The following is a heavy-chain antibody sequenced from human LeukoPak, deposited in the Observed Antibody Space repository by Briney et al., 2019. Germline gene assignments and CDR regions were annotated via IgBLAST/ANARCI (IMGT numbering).Heavy chain of an antibody. D-gene: IGHD2-2*01. J-gene: IGHJ4*02. V-gene: IGHV3-23*01. CDR2: ISGSGGST. CDR3: AKPEEIGYCSSTSCRDY. Sequence: PGGSLRLSCAASGFTFSSYAMSWVRQAPGKGLEWVSAISGSGGSTYYADCVKGRFTISRDNSKNTLYLQMNSLRAEDTAVYYCAKPEEIGYCSSTSCRDYWGQGTLVTVSS. CDR1: GFTFSSYA.